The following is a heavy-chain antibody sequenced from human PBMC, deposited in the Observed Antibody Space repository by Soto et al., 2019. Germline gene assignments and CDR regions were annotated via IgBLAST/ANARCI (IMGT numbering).Heavy chain of an antibody. J-gene: IGHJ4*02. D-gene: IGHD2-15*01. CDR1: VEPMTGGYY. V-gene: IGHV4-38-2*01. CDR2: IYYGGTT. Sequence: SETRSLTCDVSVEPMTGGYYWGWIRQSPGKGLEWIGSIYYGGTTYYNPSLRSRLAISIDTSKNQLSLRLSSVTAADTALYYCARGWYYSDFWGKGNMVNVSA. CDR3: ARGWYYSDF.